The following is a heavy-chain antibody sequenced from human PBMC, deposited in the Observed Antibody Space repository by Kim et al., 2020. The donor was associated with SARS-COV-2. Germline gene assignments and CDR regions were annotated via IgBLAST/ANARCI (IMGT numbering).Heavy chain of an antibody. D-gene: IGHD3-3*01. J-gene: IGHJ5*02. Sequence: ASVKVSCKASGYTFTGYYMHWVRQAPGQGLEWMGWINPNSGGTNYAQKFQGRVTMTRDTSISTAYMELSRLRSDDTAVYYCARVGDFWSGYYIGVNWFDPWGQGTLVTVSS. CDR1: GYTFTGYY. V-gene: IGHV1-2*02. CDR3: ARVGDFWSGYYIGVNWFDP. CDR2: INPNSGGT.